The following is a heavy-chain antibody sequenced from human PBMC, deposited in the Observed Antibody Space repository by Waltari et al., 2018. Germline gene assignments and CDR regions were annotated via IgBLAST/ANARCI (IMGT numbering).Heavy chain of an antibody. V-gene: IGHV3-74*01. D-gene: IGHD3-22*01. CDR2: IDSDGSTT. Sequence: EVQLVESGGGLVQPGGSLRLSCAASGLTFSNYWMHWVRQAPGKGLVGVAEIDSDGSTTRYADFVKGRFTVSRDNAKNTLYLQMNSLRVEDTAVYYCKSDDSNGPLDFWGQGTLVSVSS. CDR1: GLTFSNYW. CDR3: KSDDSNGPLDF. J-gene: IGHJ4*02.